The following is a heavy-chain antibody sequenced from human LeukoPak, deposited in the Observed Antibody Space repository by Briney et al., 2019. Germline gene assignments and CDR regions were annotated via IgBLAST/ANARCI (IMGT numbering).Heavy chain of an antibody. Sequence: GGSLRLSCAASGFTFSTYWMTWVRQAPGKGLEWVANIKQDGSEKYYVDSVKGRFTISRDNAKNSLYLQMNSLRAEDTAVYYCARARYYASSGYYYYFDDWGQGTLATVSS. J-gene: IGHJ4*02. CDR1: GFTFSTYW. CDR3: ARARYYASSGYYYYFDD. CDR2: IKQDGSEK. D-gene: IGHD3-22*01. V-gene: IGHV3-7*05.